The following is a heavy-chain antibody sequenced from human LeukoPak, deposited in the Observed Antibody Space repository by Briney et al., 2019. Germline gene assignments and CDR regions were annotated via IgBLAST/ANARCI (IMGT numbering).Heavy chain of an antibody. CDR1: GYSFTSYW. CDR2: IYPDDSDT. CDR3: ARLRYSSTGYRFDYFDY. V-gene: IGHV5-51*01. J-gene: IGHJ4*02. D-gene: IGHD6-13*01. Sequence: GESLKISCKGSGYSFTSYWIGWVRQMPGKGLEWMGSIYPDDSDTRYSPSFQGQVTISADKSISTAYLQWSSLKASDTAMYYCARLRYSSTGYRFDYFDYWGQGTLVTVSS.